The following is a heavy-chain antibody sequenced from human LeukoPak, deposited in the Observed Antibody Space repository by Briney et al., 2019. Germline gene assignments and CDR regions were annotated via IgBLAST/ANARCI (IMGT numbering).Heavy chain of an antibody. D-gene: IGHD4/OR15-4a*01. CDR1: GDSISSSSHH. V-gene: IGHV4-39*01. CDR3: VRHDGRGGATMGALDS. CDR2: IYYGRTT. Sequence: SETLSLTCTVSGDSISSSSHHWGWIRQSPGKGLEWIGSIYYGRTTYYNPSLNNRVSISVVTSKNQFSLQLNSMSAADTAVYSCVRHDGRGGATMGALDSWGQGSLVTVSS. J-gene: IGHJ4*02.